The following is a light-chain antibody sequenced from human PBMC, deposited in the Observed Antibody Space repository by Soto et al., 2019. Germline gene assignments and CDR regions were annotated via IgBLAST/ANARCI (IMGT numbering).Light chain of an antibody. Sequence: DIQMTQSPSSLSASVGDRVTITCRASQSISSYLNWYQQKPGKAPKLLIYAASSLQSGVPSRFRGSESGAVFTLTISSLQPEDFATYYCQQLHSYPITFGKGTQLEIK. CDR3: QQLHSYPIT. V-gene: IGKV1-39*01. CDR2: AAS. CDR1: QSISSY. J-gene: IGKJ5*01.